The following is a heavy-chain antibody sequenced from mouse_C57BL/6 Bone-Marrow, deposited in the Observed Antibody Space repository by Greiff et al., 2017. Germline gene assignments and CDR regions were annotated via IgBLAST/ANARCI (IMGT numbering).Heavy chain of an antibody. J-gene: IGHJ3*01. CDR1: GFTFNTYA. CDR3: VRERIYYYCSSKAWFAY. Sequence: EVQGVESGGGLVQPKGSLKLSCAASGFTFNTYAMHWVRQAPGKGLEWVARIRSKSSNYPKYYADSVKDRFTISRDDSHSMLDLQMNNLKTEVTAMYYCVRERIYYYCSSKAWFAYWGQGTLVTVSA. V-gene: IGHV10-3*01. D-gene: IGHD1-1*01. CDR2: IRSKSSNYPK.